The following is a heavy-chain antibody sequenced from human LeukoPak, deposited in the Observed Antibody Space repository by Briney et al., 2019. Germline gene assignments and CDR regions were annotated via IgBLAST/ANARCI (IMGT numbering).Heavy chain of an antibody. J-gene: IGHJ6*03. CDR1: GGSISSYY. CDR3: ARVIMEYCSGGSCYTVYYYYYMDV. Sequence: KPSETLSLTCTVSGGSISSYYWSWIRQAPGKGLEWIGYIYYSGSTNYNPSLTSRVTISVDTSKNQFSLKLSSVTAADTAVYYCARVIMEYCSGGSCYTVYYYYYMDVSGKGTTVTVSS. V-gene: IGHV4-59*01. D-gene: IGHD2-15*01. CDR2: IYYSGST.